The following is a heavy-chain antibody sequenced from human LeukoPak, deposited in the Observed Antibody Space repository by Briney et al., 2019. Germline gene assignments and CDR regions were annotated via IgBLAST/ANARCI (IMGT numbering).Heavy chain of an antibody. V-gene: IGHV4-30-2*01. D-gene: IGHD3-22*01. CDR3: ARQPSGSSGYYFGY. Sequence: SQTLSLTCTVSGGSISSGGYYWSWIRQPPGKGLEWIGYIYHSGSTYYNPSLKSRVTISVDTSKNQFSLKLSSVTAADTAVYYCARQPSGSSGYYFGYWGQGTLVTVSS. CDR1: GGSISSGGYY. J-gene: IGHJ4*02. CDR2: IYHSGST.